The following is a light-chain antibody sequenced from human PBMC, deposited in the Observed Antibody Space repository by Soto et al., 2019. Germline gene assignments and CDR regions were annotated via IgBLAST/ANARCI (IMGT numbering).Light chain of an antibody. CDR2: GNS. V-gene: IGLV1-40*01. Sequence: CLLTKPASVSGAPGQRVTISCTGSSSNIGAGYDVHWYQQLPGTAPKLLIYGNSNRPSGVPDRFSGSKSGTSASLAITGLQAEDEADYYCQSYDSSLTSYVFGTGTKVT. CDR1: SSNIGAGYD. CDR3: QSYDSSLTSYV. J-gene: IGLJ1*01.